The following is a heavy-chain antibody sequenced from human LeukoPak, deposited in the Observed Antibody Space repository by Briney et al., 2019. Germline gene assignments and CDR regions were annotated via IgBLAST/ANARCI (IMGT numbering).Heavy chain of an antibody. D-gene: IGHD3-22*01. CDR1: GYTFTSYY. Sequence: GASVKVSCKASGYTFTSYYMHWVRQAPGQGLEWMGIINPSGGSTSYAQKFQGRVTMTRDTSTSTVYMELSSLRSEDTAVYYCARMPMIVVVEQNWFDPWGQGTLVTVSS. CDR3: ARMPMIVVVEQNWFDP. CDR2: INPSGGST. J-gene: IGHJ5*02. V-gene: IGHV1-46*01.